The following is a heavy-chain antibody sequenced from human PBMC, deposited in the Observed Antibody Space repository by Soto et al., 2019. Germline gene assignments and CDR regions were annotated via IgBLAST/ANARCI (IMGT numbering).Heavy chain of an antibody. Sequence: QVQLHQWGTGLLKPSETLSLTCSVSGESFSGHFWTWIRQPPGKGLEWIGEIDYSGATHYNSSVKSRVRMSVDTTKKQVSLKVTSVPAADTAVYYCARGGISPSMFCFDYWGQGTLVIVSS. CDR3: ARGGISPSMFCFDY. V-gene: IGHV4-34*01. CDR1: GESFSGHF. CDR2: IDYSGAT. D-gene: IGHD3-10*02. J-gene: IGHJ4*02.